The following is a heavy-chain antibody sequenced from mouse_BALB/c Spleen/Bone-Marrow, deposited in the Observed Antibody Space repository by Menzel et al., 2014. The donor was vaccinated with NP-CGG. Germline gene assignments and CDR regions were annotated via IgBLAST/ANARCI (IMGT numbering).Heavy chain of an antibody. CDR3: AIRLRYYAMDY. J-gene: IGHJ4*01. Sequence: QLQQAGPGLVQPSQSLSITCTVSGFSLTSYGVHWVRQSPGKGLEWLGVIWSGGSTVYNADFISRLSISKDNSKSQVFVKINSQQADDTAIYYCAIRLRYYAMDYWGQGTSGTVTS. V-gene: IGHV2-2*01. CDR2: IWSGGST. D-gene: IGHD2-2*01. CDR1: GFSLTSYG.